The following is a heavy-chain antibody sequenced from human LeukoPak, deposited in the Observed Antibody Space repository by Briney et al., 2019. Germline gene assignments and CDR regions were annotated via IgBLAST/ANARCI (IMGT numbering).Heavy chain of an antibody. CDR3: ARHRRQYYYDSSGYSSPIDY. CDR1: GYSFTTYW. Sequence: GESLKIACKVSGYSFTTYWIGWVRQMPGKGLEWMGIIYPGDSDTRYSPSFQGQVTTSADKSISTAYLQWSSLKASDTAMYYCARHRRQYYYDSSGYSSPIDYWGQGTLVTVSS. V-gene: IGHV5-51*01. J-gene: IGHJ4*02. CDR2: IYPGDSDT. D-gene: IGHD3-22*01.